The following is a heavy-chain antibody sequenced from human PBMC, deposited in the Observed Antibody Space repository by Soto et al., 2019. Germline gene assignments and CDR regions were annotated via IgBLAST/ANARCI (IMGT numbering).Heavy chain of an antibody. CDR2: INSDGSHT. V-gene: IGHV3-74*01. Sequence: EVQLVESGGGLVQPGGSLRLSCAASGLSFNIYWMHWVRQVPGKGLVWLARINSDGSHTIYVDSVKGRFTISRDNAKNTVFLQMDSLRDEHTGVYYCAGGMAGLDVWGQGTTVTVSS. J-gene: IGHJ6*02. CDR1: GLSFNIYW. CDR3: AGGMAGLDV.